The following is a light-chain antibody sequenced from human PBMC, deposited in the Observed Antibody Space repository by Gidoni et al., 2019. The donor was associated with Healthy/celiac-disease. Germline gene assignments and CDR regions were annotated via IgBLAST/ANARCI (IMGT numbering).Light chain of an antibody. J-gene: IGKJ1*01. V-gene: IGKV3-20*01. CDR1: QSVSSSY. CDR3: QQSGSSPWA. Sequence: ESVLTQHPGTLAVSPGERATLSCRASQSVSSSYLAWYQQQPGQAPRLLIDGASSRATCLPDRFSGSGCGTAFTLTISSLVPVYFAVSFCQQSGSSPWAFGHGTKVEIK. CDR2: GAS.